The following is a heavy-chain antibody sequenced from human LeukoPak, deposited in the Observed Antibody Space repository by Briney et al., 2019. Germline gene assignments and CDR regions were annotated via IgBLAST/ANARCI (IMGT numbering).Heavy chain of an antibody. D-gene: IGHD2-2*01. V-gene: IGHV3-30*04. CDR2: ISYDGSNK. CDR3: ARAQPDPIVVVPAAVDY. CDR1: GFTFSSYA. Sequence: GSLSLSCAASGFTFSSYAMHWVRQAPGKGLEWVAVISYDGSNKYYADSVKGRFTISRDNSKNTLYLQMNSLRAEGTAVYYCARAQPDPIVVVPAAVDYWGQGTLVTVSS. J-gene: IGHJ4*02.